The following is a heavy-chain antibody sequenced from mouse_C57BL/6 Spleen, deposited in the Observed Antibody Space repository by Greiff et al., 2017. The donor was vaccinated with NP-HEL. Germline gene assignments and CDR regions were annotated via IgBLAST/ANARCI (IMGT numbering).Heavy chain of an antibody. V-gene: IGHV5-6*01. CDR2: ISSGGSYT. J-gene: IGHJ1*03. Sequence: EVQRVESGGDLVKPGGSLKLSCAASGFTFSSYGMSWVRQTPDKRLEWVATISSGGSYTYYPDSVKGRFTISRDNAKNTLYLQMSSLKSEDTAMYYCAREALYDYDDWYFDVWGTGTTVTVSS. D-gene: IGHD2-4*01. CDR1: GFTFSSYG. CDR3: AREALYDYDDWYFDV.